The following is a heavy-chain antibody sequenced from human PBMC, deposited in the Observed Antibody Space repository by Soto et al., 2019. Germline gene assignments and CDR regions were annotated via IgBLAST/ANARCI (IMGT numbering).Heavy chain of an antibody. Sequence: PSETLSLTCAVYGGSFSGYYWSWIRQPPGKGLEWIGEINHSGSTNYNPSLKSRVTIPVDTSKNQFSLKLSSVTAADTAVYYCASNPPYCSGGSCYYFDYWGQGTLVTVSS. CDR1: GGSFSGYY. CDR2: INHSGST. J-gene: IGHJ4*02. CDR3: ASNPPYCSGGSCYYFDY. D-gene: IGHD2-15*01. V-gene: IGHV4-34*01.